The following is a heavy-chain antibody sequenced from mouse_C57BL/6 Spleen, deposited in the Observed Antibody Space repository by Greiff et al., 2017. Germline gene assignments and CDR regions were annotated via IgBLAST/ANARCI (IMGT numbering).Heavy chain of an antibody. CDR3: ARQPARDY. J-gene: IGHJ4*01. Sequence: EVKLVESGGGLVQPGGSLKLSCAASGFTFSDYYMYWVRQTPEKRLEWVAYISNGGGSTYYPDTVKGRFTISRDNAKNTLYLQMSRLKSEDTAMYYCARQPARDYWGQGTSVTVSS. CDR2: ISNGGGST. V-gene: IGHV5-12*01. CDR1: GFTFSDYY.